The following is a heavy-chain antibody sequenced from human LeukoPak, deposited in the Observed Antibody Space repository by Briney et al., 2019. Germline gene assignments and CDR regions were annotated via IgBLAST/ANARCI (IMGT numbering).Heavy chain of an antibody. CDR2: ISYDGTNK. V-gene: IGHV3-30*18. CDR1: GFSFSYYG. Sequence: PGRSLRLSCSASGFSFSYYGFYWVRQAPGKGLEWVALISYDGTNKYYADSVKGRFAISRDNSKNTLFLQMNSLRAEDTAVYYCAKSPGIGTYGDRSTAVDYWGQGTLVTVSS. CDR3: AKSPGIGTYGDRSTAVDY. J-gene: IGHJ4*02. D-gene: IGHD4-17*01.